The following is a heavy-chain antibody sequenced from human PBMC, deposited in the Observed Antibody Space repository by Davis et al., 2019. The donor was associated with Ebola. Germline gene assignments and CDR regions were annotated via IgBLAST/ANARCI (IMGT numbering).Heavy chain of an antibody. V-gene: IGHV3-30*04. CDR3: AKAQISSTRSHYYYYGMDV. Sequence: GESLKISCAASGFTFSSYAMHWVRQAPGKGLEWVAVISYDGSNKYYADSVKGRFTISRDNSKNTLYLQMNSLRAEDTAVYYCAKAQISSTRSHYYYYGMDVWGQGTTVTVSS. J-gene: IGHJ6*02. CDR2: ISYDGSNK. D-gene: IGHD2-2*01. CDR1: GFTFSSYA.